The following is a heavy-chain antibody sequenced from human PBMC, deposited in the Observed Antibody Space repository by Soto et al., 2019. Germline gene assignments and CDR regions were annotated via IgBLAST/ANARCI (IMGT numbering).Heavy chain of an antibody. V-gene: IGHV4-39*01. J-gene: IGHJ4*02. CDR1: GGSIITGTYY. Sequence: SETLSLTCTVSGGSIITGTYYWGWIRQPPGKGLEWIGTISYSGSTYYNPSLKSRVTISVDTSKNQFSLKLPSVTAADTAVYYCARHWITMVRGVCHFDYWGQGTLVTVSS. CDR3: ARHWITMVRGVCHFDY. D-gene: IGHD3-10*01. CDR2: ISYSGST.